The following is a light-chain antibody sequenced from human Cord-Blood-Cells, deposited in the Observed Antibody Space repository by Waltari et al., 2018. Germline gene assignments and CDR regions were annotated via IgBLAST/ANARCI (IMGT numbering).Light chain of an antibody. V-gene: IGLV3-25*03. CDR2: KDS. J-gene: IGLJ3*02. Sequence: SYELTQPPPVSVSPGQTARISCPGDALPKQYAYWYQQKPGQAPVLVIYKDSERPSGIPERFSGSSSGTTVTLTISGVQAEDEADYYCQSVDSSGTYWVFGGGTKLTVL. CDR1: ALPKQY. CDR3: QSVDSSGTYWV.